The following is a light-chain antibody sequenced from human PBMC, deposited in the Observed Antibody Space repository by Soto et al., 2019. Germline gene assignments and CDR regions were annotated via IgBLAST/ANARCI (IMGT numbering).Light chain of an antibody. CDR1: QTISSW. CDR3: QHYNSYSEA. J-gene: IGKJ1*01. Sequence: DIQMTQSPSTLSGSVGDRATITCRASQTISSWLAWYQQKPGKAPKLLIYKASTLKSGVPSRSSGSGSGTEFTLTISSLQPDDFATYYCQHYNSYSEAFGQGTKVDIK. V-gene: IGKV1-5*03. CDR2: KAS.